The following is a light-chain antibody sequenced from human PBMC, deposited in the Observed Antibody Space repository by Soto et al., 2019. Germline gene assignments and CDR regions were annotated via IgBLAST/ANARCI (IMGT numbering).Light chain of an antibody. CDR1: QTVSGN. CDR3: QQYNDWPPRT. J-gene: IGKJ2*01. V-gene: IGKV3-15*01. Sequence: EFVVTQSPATLSVSPGKRVTLSCRASQTVSGNLAWYQQRSGQAPRLLIYGASTRATGVPIRFSGSGSGTEFTLTISSLQSEDFGVYYCQQYNDWPPRTFGQGTKLEI. CDR2: GAS.